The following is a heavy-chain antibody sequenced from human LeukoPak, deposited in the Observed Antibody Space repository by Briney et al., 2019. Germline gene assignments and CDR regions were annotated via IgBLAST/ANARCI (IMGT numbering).Heavy chain of an antibody. CDR1: GGSFSGYY. Sequence: KPSETLSLTCAGYGGSFSGYYWSWIRQPPGKGLEWIGEINHSGSTNYNPSLKSRVTISVDTSKNQFSLKLSSVTAADTAVYYCARGLVAGWGFHLHWGQGTLVTVSS. CDR2: INHSGST. V-gene: IGHV4-34*01. CDR3: ARGLVAGWGFHLH. D-gene: IGHD2-21*01. J-gene: IGHJ4*02.